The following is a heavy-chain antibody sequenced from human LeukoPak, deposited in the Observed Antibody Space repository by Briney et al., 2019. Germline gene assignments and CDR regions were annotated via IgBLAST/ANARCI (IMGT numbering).Heavy chain of an antibody. CDR3: ARFNTNGEPEDAFDI. Sequence: ASVKVSCKASGYTFTSYAMHWVRQAPGQRLEWMGWSNAGNGNTKYSQEFQGRVTITRDTSASTAYMELRSLRSDDTAVYYCARFNTNGEPEDAFDIWGQGTVVTVSS. CDR1: GYTFTSYA. V-gene: IGHV1-3*02. CDR2: SNAGNGNT. D-gene: IGHD7-27*01. J-gene: IGHJ3*02.